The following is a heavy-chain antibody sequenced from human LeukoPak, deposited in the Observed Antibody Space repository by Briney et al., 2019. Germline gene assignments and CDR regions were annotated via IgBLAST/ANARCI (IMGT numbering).Heavy chain of an antibody. V-gene: IGHV3-23*01. CDR1: GFTFSSYA. J-gene: IGHJ6*03. Sequence: GGSLRLSCAASGFTFSSYAMSWVRQAPGKGLEWVSIIIGSGGNTYYADSVKGRFTISRDNSKNTLYLQMNSLRAEDTAVYFCAREGTGRYYYYYYIDVWGKGTTVTISS. CDR3: AREGTGRYYYYYYIDV. CDR2: IIGSGGNT. D-gene: IGHD1-1*01.